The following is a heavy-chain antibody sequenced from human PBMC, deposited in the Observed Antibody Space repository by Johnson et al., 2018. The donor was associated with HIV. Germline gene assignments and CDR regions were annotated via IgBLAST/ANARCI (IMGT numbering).Heavy chain of an antibody. V-gene: IGHV3-20*04. CDR3: AKLQYCSSGSSYFDALAI. CDR2: INWNGGST. Sequence: VQLVESGGGVVRPGGSLRLSCAASGFTFDDYGMSWVRQAPGKGLEWVSGINWNGGSTDYADSVKGRFTISRDNSKNTLYLQMNTLTAEDTSVYYCAKLQYCSSGSSYFDALAIWGQGTMVRVSS. J-gene: IGHJ3*02. CDR1: GFTFDDYG. D-gene: IGHD2-15*01.